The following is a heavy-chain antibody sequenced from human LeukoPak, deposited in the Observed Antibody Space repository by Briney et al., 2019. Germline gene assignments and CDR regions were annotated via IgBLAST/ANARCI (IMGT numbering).Heavy chain of an antibody. CDR2: IRSRVYGGTR. Sequence: PGGSLRLSCTASGFTFGDYAMSWFRQAPGQGLEWVGFIRSRVYGGTREYAASVKGRFTISRDDSKSIAYLQMNSLKTEDTAVYYCTRAKGITMLVMVKWGQGTLVTVSS. D-gene: IGHD3-22*01. J-gene: IGHJ4*02. V-gene: IGHV3-49*03. CDR1: GFTFGDYA. CDR3: TRAKGITMLVMVK.